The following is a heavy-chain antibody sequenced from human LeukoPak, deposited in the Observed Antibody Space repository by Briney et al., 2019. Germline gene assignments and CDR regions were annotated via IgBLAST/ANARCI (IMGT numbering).Heavy chain of an antibody. D-gene: IGHD6-13*01. Sequence: GGSLRLSCAASGFTFSSYAMSWVRQAPGKGLEWISAITGSGGSTYYADSVKGRFTISRDNSKNSLYLQMNSLRAEDTAVYYCAKAPRAAAGTYNGMDVWGQGTTVTVSS. CDR1: GFTFSSYA. CDR3: AKAPRAAAGTYNGMDV. CDR2: ITGSGGST. J-gene: IGHJ6*02. V-gene: IGHV3-23*01.